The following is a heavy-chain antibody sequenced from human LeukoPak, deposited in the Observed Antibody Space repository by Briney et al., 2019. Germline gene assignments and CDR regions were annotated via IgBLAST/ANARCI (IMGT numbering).Heavy chain of an antibody. CDR1: GGSISSSSYY. D-gene: IGHD6-19*01. Sequence: SETLSLTCTVSGGSISSSSYYWGWIRQPPGKGLEWIGSIYYSGSTYYNPSLKSRVTISVDTSKNQFSLKLSSVTAADTAVYYCATEGYSSGWYRGNPFDYWGQGTLDTVSS. V-gene: IGHV4-39*01. CDR2: IYYSGST. J-gene: IGHJ4*02. CDR3: ATEGYSSGWYRGNPFDY.